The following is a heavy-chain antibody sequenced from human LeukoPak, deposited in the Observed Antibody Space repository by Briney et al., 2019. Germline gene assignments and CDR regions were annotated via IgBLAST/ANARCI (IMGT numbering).Heavy chain of an antibody. V-gene: IGHV1-2*06. CDR1: GYTFTGCY. CDR2: INPNSGGT. D-gene: IGHD3-10*01. CDR3: ARVQTAMVPYYFDY. Sequence: GASVKVSCKASGYTFTGCYMHWVRQAPGQGLEWMGRINPNSGGTNYAQKFQGRVTMTRDTSISTAYMELSRLRSDDTAVYYCARVQTAMVPYYFDYWGQGTLVTVSS. J-gene: IGHJ4*02.